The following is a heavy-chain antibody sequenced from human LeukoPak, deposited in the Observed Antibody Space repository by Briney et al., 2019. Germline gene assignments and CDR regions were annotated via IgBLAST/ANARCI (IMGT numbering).Heavy chain of an antibody. V-gene: IGHV3-74*01. J-gene: IGHJ4*02. Sequence: QPGGSLRLSCAASGFTFSSYWMHWVRQAPGKGLVWVSRINTDGSSTSYADSVKGRFTISRDNAKNTLYLQMNSLRAEDTAVYYCAREWFGSLDYFDYWGQGTLVTVSS. CDR2: INTDGSST. CDR1: GFTFSSYW. D-gene: IGHD3-10*01. CDR3: AREWFGSLDYFDY.